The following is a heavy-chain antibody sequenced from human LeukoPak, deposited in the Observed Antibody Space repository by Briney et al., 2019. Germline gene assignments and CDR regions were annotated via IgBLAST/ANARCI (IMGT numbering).Heavy chain of an antibody. CDR3: ARVRRDRDSVTYYEKYYFDF. Sequence: GASVKVSCKASGYTFTTYGISWVRHAPGQGLEWMGWISSYNVNTMYAQKRQGRVTMTTDTSASTAYMELRSLRSDDTALYYCARVRRDRDSVTYYEKYYFDFWGQGTLVTVSS. D-gene: IGHD2/OR15-2a*01. J-gene: IGHJ4*02. V-gene: IGHV1-18*01. CDR1: GYTFTTYG. CDR2: ISSYNVNT.